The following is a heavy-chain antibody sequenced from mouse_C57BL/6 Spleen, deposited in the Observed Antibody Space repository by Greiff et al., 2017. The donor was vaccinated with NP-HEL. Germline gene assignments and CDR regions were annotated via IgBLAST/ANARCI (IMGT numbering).Heavy chain of an antibody. CDR3: AGSEARDGSRGFDY. Sequence: VQLQQSGPELVKPGASVKISCKASGYAFSSSWMNWVKQRPGKGLEWIGRIYPCDGDTNYNGKFKGKATLTADKSSSTPYMQLSSLTSEDSAVYFCAGSEARDGSRGFDYWGQGTTLTVSS. CDR1: GYAFSSSW. CDR2: IYPCDGDT. V-gene: IGHV1-82*01. D-gene: IGHD1-1*01. J-gene: IGHJ2*01.